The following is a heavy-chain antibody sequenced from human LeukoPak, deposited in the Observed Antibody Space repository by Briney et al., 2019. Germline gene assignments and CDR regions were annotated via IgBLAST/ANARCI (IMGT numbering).Heavy chain of an antibody. CDR1: GFTFSSYW. D-gene: IGHD2-21*02. CDR3: TKDPYCGGDCYAPSHVDY. J-gene: IGHJ4*02. Sequence: GGSLRLSCAASGFTFSSYWMSWARQAPGKGLEWVGFIRSKIFGGTTEYAASVKGRFTISRDDSKSIAYLQMSSLTTEDTAVYYCTKDPYCGGDCYAPSHVDYWGQGTLVTVSS. CDR2: IRSKIFGGTT. V-gene: IGHV3-49*04.